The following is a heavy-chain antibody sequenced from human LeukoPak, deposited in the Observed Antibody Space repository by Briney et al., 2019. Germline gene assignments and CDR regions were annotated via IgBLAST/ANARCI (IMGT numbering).Heavy chain of an antibody. V-gene: IGHV3-23*01. CDR2: ISGSGGST. Sequence: PGGSLRLSCAASGFTFSSYAMSWVRQAPGKGLEWVSAISGSGGSTYYADSVKGRFTISRDNSKNTLYLQMNSLRAEDTAVYYCAKPSFSGSYPYYFDYWGQGTLVTVSS. CDR3: AKPSFSGSYPYYFDY. J-gene: IGHJ4*02. D-gene: IGHD1-26*01. CDR1: GFTFSSYA.